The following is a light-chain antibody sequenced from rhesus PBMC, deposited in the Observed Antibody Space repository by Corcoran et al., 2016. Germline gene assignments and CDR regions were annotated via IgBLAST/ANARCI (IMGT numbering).Light chain of an antibody. CDR2: KAS. CDR1: QSISSW. CDR3: QQYSSSPWT. Sequence: DIQMTQSPSSLSASVGDTVTITCRASQSISSWLAWYQQKPGKAPNRLIYKASPLESGVQSRFSGSGSGTDFTLIISSLQSEDFATYYCQQYSSSPWTFGQGTKVEIK. J-gene: IGKJ1*01. V-gene: IGKV1-22*01.